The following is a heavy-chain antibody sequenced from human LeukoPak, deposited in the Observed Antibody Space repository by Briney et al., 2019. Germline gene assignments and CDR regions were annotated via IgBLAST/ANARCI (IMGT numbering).Heavy chain of an antibody. CDR1: GFTFSSYG. CDR3: AKALPIGGYFDY. Sequence: GGSLRLSCVASGFTFSSYGLSWVRQAPGKGLEWVSAITGSGGSTYYADSVKGRFTISRDNSKNTLYLQMNSLRAEDTAVYYCAKALPIGGYFDYWGQGTLVTVSS. V-gene: IGHV3-23*01. D-gene: IGHD1-26*01. CDR2: ITGSGGST. J-gene: IGHJ4*02.